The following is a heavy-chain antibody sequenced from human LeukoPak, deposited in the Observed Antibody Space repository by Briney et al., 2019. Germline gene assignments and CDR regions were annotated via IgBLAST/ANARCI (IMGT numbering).Heavy chain of an antibody. V-gene: IGHV1-18*01. CDR1: GYTFTSYG. J-gene: IGHJ4*02. D-gene: IGHD1-26*01. CDR3: ARPLPLSGSYWSYYFDY. CDR2: ISAYNGNA. Sequence: ASVKVSCTASGYTFTSYGISWVRQAPGQGLEWMGWISAYNGNANYAQKLQGRVTMTTDTSTSTAYMELRSLRSDDTAVYYCARPLPLSGSYWSYYFDYWGQGTLVTVSS.